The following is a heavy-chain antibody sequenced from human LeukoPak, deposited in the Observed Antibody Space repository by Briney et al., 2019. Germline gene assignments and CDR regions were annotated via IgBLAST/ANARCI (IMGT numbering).Heavy chain of an antibody. V-gene: IGHV3-30*18. J-gene: IGHJ4*02. D-gene: IGHD3-16*01. Sequence: GGSLRLSCAASGFTFSSYGMHWVRQAPGKGLEWVAVISYDGSNKYYADPVKGRFTISRDNSKNTLYLQMNSLRAEDTAVYYCAKGAYDYVWGSLIDYWGQGTLVTVSS. CDR2: ISYDGSNK. CDR3: AKGAYDYVWGSLIDY. CDR1: GFTFSSYG.